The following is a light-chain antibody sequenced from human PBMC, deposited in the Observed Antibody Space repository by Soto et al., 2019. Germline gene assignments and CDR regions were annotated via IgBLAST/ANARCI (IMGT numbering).Light chain of an antibody. CDR3: QTWGTGPLV. CDR2: LNSDGSH. Sequence: QPVLTQSPSASASLGASVKLTCTLSSGHSSYAIAWHQLQPEKGPRYLMKLNSDGSHSKGDGIPDRFSGSSSGAERYLTISSLQSEVEADYYCQTWGTGPLVFGGGTKLTVL. V-gene: IGLV4-69*01. J-gene: IGLJ2*01. CDR1: SGHSSYA.